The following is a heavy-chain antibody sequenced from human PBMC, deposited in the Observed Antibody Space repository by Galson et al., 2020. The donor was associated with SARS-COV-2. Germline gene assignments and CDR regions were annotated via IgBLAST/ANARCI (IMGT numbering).Heavy chain of an antibody. CDR2: IYPGDSDT. CDR3: ARLERADLEGY. CDR1: GYSFSSYW. Sequence: GESLKISCKGSGYSFSSYWIGWVRQMPRKGLEWMGIIYPGDSDTTYSPAFQGQVTISADKSISTAYLQWSSLKASDTAMYYCARLERADLEGYWGQGTLVTVSS. V-gene: IGHV5-51*01. J-gene: IGHJ4*02. D-gene: IGHD3-3*01.